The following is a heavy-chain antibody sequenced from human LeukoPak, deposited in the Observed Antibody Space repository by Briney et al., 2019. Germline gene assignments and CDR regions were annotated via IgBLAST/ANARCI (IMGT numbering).Heavy chain of an antibody. V-gene: IGHV3-7*01. D-gene: IGHD4-17*01. CDR2: IKQDGSQK. Sequence: GGSLRLSCAASGFTFSTYWMSWVRQVPGKGLEWVANIKQDGSQKYYVDSVRGRFTISRDNAKNSLYLQMNSLRAEDTAVYYCASSRRGDYGDYAYYWGQGTLVTVSS. CDR3: ASSRRGDYGDYAYY. J-gene: IGHJ4*02. CDR1: GFTFSTYW.